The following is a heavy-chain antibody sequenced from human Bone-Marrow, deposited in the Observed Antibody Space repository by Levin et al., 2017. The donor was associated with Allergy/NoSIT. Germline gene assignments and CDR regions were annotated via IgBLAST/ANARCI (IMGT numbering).Heavy chain of an antibody. D-gene: IGHD3-16*01. V-gene: IGHV5-51*01. CDR1: GYTFTTYW. CDR2: VYPGDSNT. Sequence: GESLKISCEGSGYTFTTYWIGWVRQMPGKRLEWMGVVYPGDSNTAYSPSLHGEVTMSVDKSISTAYLQWNSLKASDTAIYYCARRTPGGDAFDYWGQGTLVTVSS. CDR3: ARRTPGGDAFDY. J-gene: IGHJ4*02.